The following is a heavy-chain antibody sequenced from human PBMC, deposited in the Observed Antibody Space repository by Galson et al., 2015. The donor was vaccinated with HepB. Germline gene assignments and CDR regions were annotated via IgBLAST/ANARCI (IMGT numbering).Heavy chain of an antibody. CDR1: GFTFSSYG. Sequence: SLRLSCAASGFTFSSYGMHWVRQAPGKGLEWVAVIWYDGNNKYYTDSVKGRFTISRDNSKNTLYLQMNSLRAEDTAVYYCARVPPYSFYGMDVWGQGTTVTVSS. V-gene: IGHV3-33*01. CDR2: IWYDGNNK. CDR3: ARVPPYSFYGMDV. J-gene: IGHJ6*02.